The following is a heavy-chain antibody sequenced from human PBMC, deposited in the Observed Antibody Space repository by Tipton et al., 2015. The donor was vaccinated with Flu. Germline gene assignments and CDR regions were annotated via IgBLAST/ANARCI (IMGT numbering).Heavy chain of an antibody. CDR1: GSMANGYS. Sequence: GSLRLSCVISGSMANGYSMNWVRRAPGKGLEWVSFISSSGATIYYTDSVKGRFTISRDNGNNALYLQMTSLRHEDTGVYYCARHGEQGGYVIGFQFWGQGALVTVSP. J-gene: IGHJ4*02. V-gene: IGHV3-48*02. CDR3: ARHGEQGGYVIGFQF. CDR2: ISSSGATI. D-gene: IGHD5-12*01.